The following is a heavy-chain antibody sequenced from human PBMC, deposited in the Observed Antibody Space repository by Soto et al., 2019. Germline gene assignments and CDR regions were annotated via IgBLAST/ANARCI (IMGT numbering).Heavy chain of an antibody. D-gene: IGHD6-19*01. CDR1: GFNFNDYG. J-gene: IGHJ4*02. CDR3: AKDLVAAYGSGRRGCFDN. V-gene: IGHV3-30*18. Sequence: QVQLVESGGGVVQPGRSVRLSCTASGFNFNDYGMHWVRQAPGEGLEWVAVISYVGGERYYADSVKGRFIISRDNSKNTLYLQMNSLRAEDTAVYYCAKDLVAAYGSGRRGCFDNWGQGTLVTVSS. CDR2: ISYVGGER.